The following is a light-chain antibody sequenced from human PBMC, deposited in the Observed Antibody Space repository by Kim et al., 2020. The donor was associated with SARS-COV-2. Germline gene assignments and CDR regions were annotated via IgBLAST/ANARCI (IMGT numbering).Light chain of an antibody. Sequence: GQSVTNSCTGTSSDVGGYTYVSWYQQHPGKAPKLMIYEVSKRPSGVPDRFSGSKSGNTASLTVSGLQAEDEADYYCSSCAGTSIFVFGGGTQLTVL. CDR1: SSDVGGYTY. CDR3: SSCAGTSIFV. CDR2: EVS. V-gene: IGLV2-8*01. J-gene: IGLJ2*01.